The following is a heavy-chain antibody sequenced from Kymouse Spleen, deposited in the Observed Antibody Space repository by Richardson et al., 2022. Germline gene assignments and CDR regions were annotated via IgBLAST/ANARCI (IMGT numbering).Heavy chain of an antibody. CDR3: ARITMVRGVITPFDY. D-gene: IGHD3-10*01. CDR2: IYYSGST. J-gene: IGHJ4*02. V-gene: IGHV4-31*03. Sequence: QVQLQESGPGLVKPSQTLSLTCTVSGGSISSGGYYWSWIRQHPGKGLEWIGYIYYSGSTYYNPSLKSRVTISVDTSKNQFSLKLSSVTAADTAVYYCARITMVRGVITPFDYWGQGTLVTVSS. CDR1: GGSISSGGYY.